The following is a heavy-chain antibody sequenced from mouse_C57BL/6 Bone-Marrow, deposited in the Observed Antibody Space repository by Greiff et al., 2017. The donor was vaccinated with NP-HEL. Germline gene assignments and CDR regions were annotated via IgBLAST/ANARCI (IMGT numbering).Heavy chain of an antibody. CDR1: GYTLTSYT. Sequence: QVQLQQSGAELARPGASVKMSCKASGYTLTSYTMHWVKQRPGQGLEWIGYINPSSGYTKYNQKFKDKATLTAEKSSSTAYMQLSSLTSEDSAVYYCARYYDYGYFDVWGTGTTVTVSS. D-gene: IGHD2-4*01. CDR2: INPSSGYT. CDR3: ARYYDYGYFDV. J-gene: IGHJ1*03. V-gene: IGHV1-4*01.